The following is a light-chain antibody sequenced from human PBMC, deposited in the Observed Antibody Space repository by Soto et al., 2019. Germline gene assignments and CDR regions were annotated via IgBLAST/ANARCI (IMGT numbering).Light chain of an antibody. CDR3: SSYTGRGTPV. V-gene: IGLV2-14*01. CDR1: SSDITGYK. J-gene: IGLJ3*02. Sequence: QSALTQPASVSGSPGQSITISCTATSSDITGYKMSPGQGKAPKLMIYEVTNRPSGVFNRFSASKSGNTASLTISGLQTEDESDYYCSSYTGRGTPVFGGGTKLTVL. CDR2: EVT.